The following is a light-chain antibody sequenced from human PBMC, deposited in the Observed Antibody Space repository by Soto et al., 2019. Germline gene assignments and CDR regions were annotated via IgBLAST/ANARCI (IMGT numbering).Light chain of an antibody. CDR3: QQHAHXXLT. CDR1: QSVGNN. J-gene: IGKJ4*01. V-gene: IGKV3-11*01. Sequence: EIVLTQSPATLSLSPGERAXXXXXASQSVGNNLAWYQQKPGQAXXLLIYXAXXXAXGXXXXFSGSGSGTDFTLTISSLEPEDFAVYYCQQHAHXXLTFGGGTKVDI. CDR2: XAX.